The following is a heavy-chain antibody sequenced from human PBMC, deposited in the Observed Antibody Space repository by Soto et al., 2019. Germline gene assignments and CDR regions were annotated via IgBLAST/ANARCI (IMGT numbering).Heavy chain of an antibody. J-gene: IGHJ5*02. V-gene: IGHV6-1*01. CDR2: TYYRSKWYN. CDR1: GDSVSSNSAA. CDR3: ARGSYSSSWYWGNWFDP. D-gene: IGHD6-13*01. Sequence: PSQTLSLTCVISGDSVSSNSAAWNWIRQSPSRGLEWLGRTYYRSKWYNDYAVSVKSRITINPDTSKNQFSLQLNSVTPEDTAVYYCARGSYSSSWYWGNWFDPWGQGTLVTVSS.